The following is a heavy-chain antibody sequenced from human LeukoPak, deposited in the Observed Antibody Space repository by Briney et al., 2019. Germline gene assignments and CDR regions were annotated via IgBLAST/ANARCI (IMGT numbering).Heavy chain of an antibody. CDR1: GFTFSSYS. CDR3: ARDNMFHLDY. Sequence: PGGSLRLSCAASGFTFSSYSMTWVRQAPGKGLEWVANIKQDGSDKNHVDSVKGRFTISRDNAKNSLYLQMNSLRAEDTAVYYCARDNMFHLDYWGQGTLVTVSS. D-gene: IGHD3-10*02. V-gene: IGHV3-7*01. CDR2: IKQDGSDK. J-gene: IGHJ4*02.